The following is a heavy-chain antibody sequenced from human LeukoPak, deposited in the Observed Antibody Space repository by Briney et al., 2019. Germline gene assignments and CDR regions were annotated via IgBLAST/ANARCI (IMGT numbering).Heavy chain of an antibody. CDR3: ARDTIAGADAFDI. CDR1: GGTFSSYA. CDR2: IIPIFDTA. D-gene: IGHD2-21*01. J-gene: IGHJ3*02. Sequence: SVKVSCKASGGTFSSYAISWVRQAPGQGLEWMGEIIPIFDTANYAQKFQGRVTITADESTSTAYMELSSLRSEDTAVYYCARDTIAGADAFDIWGQGTMVTVSS. V-gene: IGHV1-69*13.